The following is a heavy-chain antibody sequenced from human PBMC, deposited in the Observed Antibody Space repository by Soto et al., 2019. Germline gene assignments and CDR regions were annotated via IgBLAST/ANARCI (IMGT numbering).Heavy chain of an antibody. CDR1: VYTFTSYG. CDR3: ARGATVTDGNYFDY. V-gene: IGHV1-18*04. J-gene: IGHJ4*02. CDR2: ISAYNGNT. D-gene: IGHD4-17*01. Sequence: SVKVSCNASVYTFTSYGISWVRQAPGQGLEWMGWISAYNGNTNYAQKLQGRVTMTTDTSTSTAYMELRSLRSDDTAVYYCARGATVTDGNYFDYWGQGTLVTVS.